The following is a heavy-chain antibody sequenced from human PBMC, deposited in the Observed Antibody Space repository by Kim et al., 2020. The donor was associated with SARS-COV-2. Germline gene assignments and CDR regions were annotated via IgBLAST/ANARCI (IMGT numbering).Heavy chain of an antibody. CDR2: INEPGTDK. Sequence: GGSLRLSCAVSGFRFSDSWMSWVRQAPGKGLEWVANINEPGTDKYYVDSLEGRFIISRDKAKNSLYLQMNSLRAEDTAVYFCAREPHRGSLDYWGQGVLVTVSS. J-gene: IGHJ4*02. CDR1: GFRFSDSW. V-gene: IGHV3-7*01. CDR3: AREPHRGSLDY. D-gene: IGHD3-10*01.